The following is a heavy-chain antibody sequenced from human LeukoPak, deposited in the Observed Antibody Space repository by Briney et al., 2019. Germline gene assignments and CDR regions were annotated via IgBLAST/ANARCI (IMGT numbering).Heavy chain of an antibody. Sequence: SETLSLTCTVSGYSISSGYYWGWIRQPPGKGLEWIGEINHSGSTNYNPSLKSRVTISVDTSKNQFSLKLSSVTAADTAVYYCARTGWLAAFDIWGQGTMVTVSS. CDR1: GYSISSGYY. CDR2: INHSGST. CDR3: ARTGWLAAFDI. J-gene: IGHJ3*02. D-gene: IGHD6-19*01. V-gene: IGHV4-38-2*02.